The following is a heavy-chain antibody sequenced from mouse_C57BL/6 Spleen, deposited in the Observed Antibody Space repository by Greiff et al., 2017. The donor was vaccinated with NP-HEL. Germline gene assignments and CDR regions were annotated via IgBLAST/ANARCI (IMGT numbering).Heavy chain of an antibody. V-gene: IGHV1-61*01. J-gene: IGHJ2*01. Sequence: QVQLKQPGAELVRPGSSVKLSCKASGYTFTSYWMDWVKQRPGQGLEWIGNIYPSDSETHYNQKFKDKATLTVDKSSSTAYMQLSSLTSEDSAVYYCARTSSPPFDYWGQGTTLTVSS. CDR1: GYTFTSYW. CDR2: IYPSDSET. CDR3: ARTSSPPFDY.